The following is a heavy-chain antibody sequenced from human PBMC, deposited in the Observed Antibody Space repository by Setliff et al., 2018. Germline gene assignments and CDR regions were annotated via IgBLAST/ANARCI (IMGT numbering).Heavy chain of an antibody. Sequence: GGSLRLSCAASGFTFSNAWMSWVRQAPGKGLEWVGRIKSKTDGGTTDYAAPVKGRFTISRDDPGNTLYLQMSSLKTEDTAVYYCTRERSEDFWSGYPYYYYMDVWGKGTTVTVSS. D-gene: IGHD3-3*01. CDR1: GFTFSNAW. J-gene: IGHJ6*03. CDR2: IKSKTDGGTT. CDR3: TRERSEDFWSGYPYYYYMDV. V-gene: IGHV3-15*01.